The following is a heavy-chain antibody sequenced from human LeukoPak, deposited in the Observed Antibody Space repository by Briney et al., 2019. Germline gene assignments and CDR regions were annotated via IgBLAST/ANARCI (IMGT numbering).Heavy chain of an antibody. CDR3: ARAPGGYDYSYGIQYYFDY. D-gene: IGHD5-18*01. CDR2: IYSGGST. V-gene: IGHV3-53*01. J-gene: IGHJ4*02. CDR1: GFTVSSNY. Sequence: VGYLRLYCAASGFTVSSNYMSWVRQAPGKGLEWVSVIYSGGSTYFADSVKGRFTISRDNSKNTLYLQMNSLRAEDTAVYYCARAPGGYDYSYGIQYYFDYWGQGTLVTVSS.